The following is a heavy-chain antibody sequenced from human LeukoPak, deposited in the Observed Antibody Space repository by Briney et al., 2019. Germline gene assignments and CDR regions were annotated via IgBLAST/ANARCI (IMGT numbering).Heavy chain of an antibody. V-gene: IGHV4-59*12. J-gene: IGHJ4*02. CDR3: ASAYYDSSGLDY. CDR2: IYYSGST. D-gene: IGHD3-22*01. Sequence: SETLSLTCTVSGGSISSYYWSWIRQPPGKGLEWIEYIYYSGSTNYNPSLKSRVTISVDTSKNQFSLKLSSVTAADTAVYYCASAYYDSSGLDYWGQGTLVTVSS. CDR1: GGSISSYY.